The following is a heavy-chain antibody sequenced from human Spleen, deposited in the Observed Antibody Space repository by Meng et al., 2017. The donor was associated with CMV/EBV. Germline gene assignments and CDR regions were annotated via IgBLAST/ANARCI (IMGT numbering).Heavy chain of an antibody. CDR1: CSNYA. D-gene: IGHD2/OR15-2a*01. V-gene: IGHV3-30-3*01. J-gene: IGHJ3*02. CDR3: ARGGGVSITSHRGMSFDI. CDR2: TSSDGSNK. Sequence: CSNYAMHWVRQAPGKGLAWVAVTSSDGSNKYYADSVKGRFTISRDNSKNTLYLQMNSLRPEDTAVFYCARGGGVSITSHRGMSFDIWGQGTMVTVSS.